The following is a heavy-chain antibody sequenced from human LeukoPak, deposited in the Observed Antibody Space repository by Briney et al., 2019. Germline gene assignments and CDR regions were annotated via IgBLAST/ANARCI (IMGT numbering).Heavy chain of an antibody. CDR2: IYYSGSS. CDR1: GGSISHYY. Sequence: PPETLSLTCTVSGGSISHYYWSWIRQFPGKGLEWIGYIYYSGSSTYSPSLKSRVTMSVDTSKKQFFLKLTSVTAADTAVYYCAKTPGGYLDYWGQGTRVTVSS. J-gene: IGHJ4*02. CDR3: AKTPGGYLDY. V-gene: IGHV4-59*12.